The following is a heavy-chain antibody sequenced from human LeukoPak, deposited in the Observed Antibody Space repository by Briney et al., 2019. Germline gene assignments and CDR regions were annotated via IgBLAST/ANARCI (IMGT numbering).Heavy chain of an antibody. V-gene: IGHV3-30*04. CDR1: GIIFSDYA. J-gene: IGHJ4*02. Sequence: GRSLRLSCAVSGIIFSDYAMHWVRQAPGKGLEWVAGISYDGSNKYYADSVKGRFTISRDNSKNTLYLQMNSLRAEDTALYYCAKDREIAVATGLDYWGQGTLVTVSS. D-gene: IGHD6-19*01. CDR3: AKDREIAVATGLDY. CDR2: ISYDGSNK.